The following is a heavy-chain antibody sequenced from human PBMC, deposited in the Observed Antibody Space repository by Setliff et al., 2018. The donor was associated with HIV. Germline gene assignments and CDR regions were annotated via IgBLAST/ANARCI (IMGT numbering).Heavy chain of an antibody. CDR1: GYTFTEYY. CDR3: ASSTTAD. Sequence: ASVQVSCKASGYTFTEYYIHWVRQAPGQGLEGMGWIYPNTGGTNYAQKFQGRVTMTRDTSISTAYMELSRLKSDETALAYCASSTTADWGQGTMVTVSS. J-gene: IGHJ4*02. V-gene: IGHV1-2*02. CDR2: IYPNTGGT.